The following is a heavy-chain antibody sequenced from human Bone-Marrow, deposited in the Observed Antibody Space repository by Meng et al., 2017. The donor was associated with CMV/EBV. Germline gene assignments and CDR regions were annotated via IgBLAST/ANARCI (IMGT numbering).Heavy chain of an antibody. CDR1: GFTFDDYA. CDR2: ISRNSGSI. CDR3: ARHGLAYYYYGMDV. Sequence: SLKISCAASGFTFDDYAMHWVRQGPGKGLERVAGISRNSGSIAYRDSVKRRFTISRDNAKNSLYLQMNSLRDEYTALYSCARHGLAYYYYGMDVWGQGTTVTVSS. J-gene: IGHJ6*02. V-gene: IGHV3-9*01. D-gene: IGHD3-3*02.